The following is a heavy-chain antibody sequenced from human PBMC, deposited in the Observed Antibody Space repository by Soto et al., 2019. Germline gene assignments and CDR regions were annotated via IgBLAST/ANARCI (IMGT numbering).Heavy chain of an antibody. CDR2: IYFSGST. D-gene: IGHD6-13*01. CDR1: GXSLNSTRYY. V-gene: IGHV4-39*01. Sequence: XTLSLPCIVSGXSLNSTRYYWGWIRQPPGKGLEWIASIYFSGSTYNNPSLNSRLTVSVDTSKSQFSLKLSSVTSADTALYYCARQRIVAAGTFVDYWGQGSLGTVSS. CDR3: ARQRIVAAGTFVDY. J-gene: IGHJ4*02.